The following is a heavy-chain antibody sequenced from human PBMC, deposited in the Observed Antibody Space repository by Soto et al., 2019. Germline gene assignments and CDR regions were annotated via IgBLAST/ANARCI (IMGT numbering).Heavy chain of an antibody. Sequence: SETLSLTCTVSRGSISTYYWSWIRQPPGKGLEWIGSIHYSGSTNYNPSLKSRVTISVDTSKNQFSLKLSSVTAADTAVYYCARSRAWSGYYYYYDMDVGGKGTRDTVS. D-gene: IGHD3-3*01. CDR1: RGSISTYY. CDR2: IHYSGST. V-gene: IGHV4-59*01. CDR3: ARSRAWSGYYYYYDMDV. J-gene: IGHJ6*03.